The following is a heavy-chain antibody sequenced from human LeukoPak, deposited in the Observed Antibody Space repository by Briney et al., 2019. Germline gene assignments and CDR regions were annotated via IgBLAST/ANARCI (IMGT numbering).Heavy chain of an antibody. D-gene: IGHD5-18*01. V-gene: IGHV3-23*01. CDR3: AKDQMDTAMANDAFDI. Sequence: AISGSGGSTYYADSVKGRFTISRDNSKNTLYLQMNSLRAEDTAVYYCAKDQMDTAMANDAFDIWGQGTMVTVSS. CDR2: ISGSGGST. J-gene: IGHJ3*02.